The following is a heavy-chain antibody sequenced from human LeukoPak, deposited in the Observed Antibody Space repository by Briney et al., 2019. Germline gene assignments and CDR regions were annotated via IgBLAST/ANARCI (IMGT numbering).Heavy chain of an antibody. D-gene: IGHD3-10*01. J-gene: IGHJ4*02. CDR1: GFTFSIYA. V-gene: IGHV3-23*01. Sequence: PGGSLRLSCAVSGFTFSIYAMSWVRQAPGKGLEWVSAISGSGGSTYYADSVKGRFTISRDNSKNTLYLQMNSLRAEDTAVYYCTHGWASYGSGSSDYFDYWGQGTLVTVSS. CDR2: ISGSGGST. CDR3: THGWASYGSGSSDYFDY.